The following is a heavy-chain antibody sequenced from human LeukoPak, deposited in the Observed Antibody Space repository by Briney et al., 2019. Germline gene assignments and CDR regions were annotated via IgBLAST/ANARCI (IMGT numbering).Heavy chain of an antibody. CDR3: ANMVGGPRRPFDY. Sequence: GGSLRLSCAVSGFIVSSNYMNWVRQAPGKGLEWGSVIYSGGSKYYADSVRGRFTISRDTSKNTLYLQMNSLRAEDTAVYYCANMVGGPRRPFDYWGQGTLVTVSS. J-gene: IGHJ4*02. D-gene: IGHD3-10*01. CDR1: GFIVSSNY. CDR2: IYSGGSK. V-gene: IGHV3-53*01.